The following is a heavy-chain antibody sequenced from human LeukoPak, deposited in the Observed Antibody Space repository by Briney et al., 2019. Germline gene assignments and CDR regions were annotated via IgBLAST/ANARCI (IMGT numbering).Heavy chain of an antibody. CDR3: ARALYYYDSSLAGWFDP. Sequence: PSETLSLTCTVSGGSVTNSNYYWGWIRQPPGKGLEWIGTIYYSGGTYYNPSLKSRVTISVDTSKNQFSLKLSSVTAADTAVYYCARALYYYDSSLAGWFDPWGQGTLVTVSS. D-gene: IGHD3-22*01. J-gene: IGHJ5*02. CDR1: GGSVTNSNYY. CDR2: IYYSGGT. V-gene: IGHV4-39*07.